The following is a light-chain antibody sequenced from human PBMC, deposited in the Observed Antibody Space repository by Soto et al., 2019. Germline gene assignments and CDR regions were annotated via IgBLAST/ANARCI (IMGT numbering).Light chain of an antibody. CDR2: DAS. CDR3: QQRSKWPLT. J-gene: IGKJ4*01. Sequence: EIVLTQSPATLSLSPGERATLSCRASESISSYLAWYQQRPGQAPSLLIYDASNRATGIPARFSGSGSGTDFTLTIHNLEPEDFAVYFCQQRSKWPLTFGGGTKVEI. V-gene: IGKV3-11*01. CDR1: ESISSY.